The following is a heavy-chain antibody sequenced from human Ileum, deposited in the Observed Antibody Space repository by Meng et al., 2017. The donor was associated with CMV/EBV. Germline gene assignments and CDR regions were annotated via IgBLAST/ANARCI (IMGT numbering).Heavy chain of an antibody. Sequence: GGSLRLSCAASGFDFSSHAMHWVRQAPGKGLEWMAVVSYDGTNTYHADSILGRFTVSRDNNRNTVSLQMKRVTSDDTGLYYCVRSPLSVARDFYFDHWGQGAQVPVSS. CDR2: VSYDGTNT. CDR3: VRSPLSVARDFYFDH. V-gene: IGHV3-30*04. CDR1: GFDFSSHA. D-gene: IGHD5/OR15-5a*01. J-gene: IGHJ4*02.